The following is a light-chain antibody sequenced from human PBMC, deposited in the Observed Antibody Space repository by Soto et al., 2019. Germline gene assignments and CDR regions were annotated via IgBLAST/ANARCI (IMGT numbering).Light chain of an antibody. V-gene: IGKV1-12*02. CDR1: QGISSW. CDR2: AAS. Sequence: DIPMTQSPSSVSASVGDRVTITCRASQGISSWLTWYQQKPGRAPRVLIYAASSLQSGVPSRFSASESGTDFTRTISSLQPEDFATYYCQQADSFPFTFGPGTKVDVK. J-gene: IGKJ3*01. CDR3: QQADSFPFT.